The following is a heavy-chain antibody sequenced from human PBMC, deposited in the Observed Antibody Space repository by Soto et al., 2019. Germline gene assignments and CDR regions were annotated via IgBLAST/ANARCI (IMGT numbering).Heavy chain of an antibody. CDR3: SREKESASEH. V-gene: IGHV4-39*02. CDR2: IYYTGTT. J-gene: IGHJ4*02. CDR1: GGSISSSTYH. Sequence: PSEILSLTCTVSGGSISSSTYHWAWIRQPPGKGLEWIASIYYTGTTYYSPSLKSRVTISVDTSKNHFSLKLSSVTAADTAVYYCSREKESASEHWGQGTLVTVSS.